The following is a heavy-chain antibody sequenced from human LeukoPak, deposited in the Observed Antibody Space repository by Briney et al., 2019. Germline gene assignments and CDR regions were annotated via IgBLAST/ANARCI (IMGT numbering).Heavy chain of an antibody. D-gene: IGHD2/OR15-2a*01. CDR2: IYHSGST. Sequence: PSETLSLTCAVSGGSTSSGGYSWSWIRQPPGKGLEWIGYIYHSGSTYYNPSLKSRVTISVDRSKNQFSLKLSSVTAADTAVYYCARVANRGVWFDPWGQGTLVTVSS. CDR3: ARVANRGVWFDP. J-gene: IGHJ5*02. V-gene: IGHV4-30-2*01. CDR1: GGSTSSGGYS.